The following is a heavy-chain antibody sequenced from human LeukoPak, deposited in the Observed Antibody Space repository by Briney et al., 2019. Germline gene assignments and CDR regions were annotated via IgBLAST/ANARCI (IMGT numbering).Heavy chain of an antibody. D-gene: IGHD3-22*01. Sequence: ESGPALVKPTQTLTLTCTFSGFSLSTSGLSVSWIRQPPGKALEWLALIDWDDDKYYSTSLKTRLTISKDTSINQVVLTMTNMDPVDTATYYCARIRYYYDSSGHFDYWGQGTLVTVSS. J-gene: IGHJ4*02. CDR1: GFSLSTSGLS. V-gene: IGHV2-70*01. CDR3: ARIRYYYDSSGHFDY. CDR2: IDWDDDK.